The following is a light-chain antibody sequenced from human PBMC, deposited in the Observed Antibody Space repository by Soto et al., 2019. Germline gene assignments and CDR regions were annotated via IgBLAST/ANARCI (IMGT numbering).Light chain of an antibody. J-gene: IGLJ2*01. V-gene: IGLV3-21*04. CDR1: NIGSKS. CDR2: YDS. CDR3: QVWDSRRDQRV. Sequence: SYELTQPPSVSVAPGKTARITCGGNNIGSKSVHWYQQKPGQAPVLVIYYDSDRPSGIPERFSGSNSGNTATLTISRVEAGDEADYYCQVWDSRRDQRVFGGGTKLTVL.